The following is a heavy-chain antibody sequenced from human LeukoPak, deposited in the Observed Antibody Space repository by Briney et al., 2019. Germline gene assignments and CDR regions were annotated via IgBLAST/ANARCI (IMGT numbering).Heavy chain of an antibody. Sequence: GASVKVSCKASGYTFTGYYMHWVRQAPGQGLEWMGWINPNSGVTNYAQKFQGRVTMTRDTSISTAYMELSRLRSEDTAVYHCARSDWSGYDYLAPDMANWFDPWGQGTLVTVSS. CDR1: GYTFTGYY. CDR2: INPNSGVT. V-gene: IGHV1-2*02. D-gene: IGHD3-3*01. CDR3: ARSDWSGYDYLAPDMANWFDP. J-gene: IGHJ5*02.